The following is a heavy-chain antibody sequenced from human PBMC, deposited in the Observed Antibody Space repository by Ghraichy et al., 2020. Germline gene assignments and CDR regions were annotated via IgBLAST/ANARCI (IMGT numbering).Heavy chain of an antibody. CDR2: IYYSGST. CDR3: AREGPHTEHSYYYWYFDL. D-gene: IGHD3-10*01. Sequence: SETLSLTCTVSGGSISSYYWSWIRQPPGKGLEWIGYIYYSGSTNYNPSLKSRVTISVDTSKNQFSLKLSSVTAADTAVYYCAREGPHTEHSYYYWYFDLWGRGTLVTVSS. J-gene: IGHJ2*01. V-gene: IGHV4-59*01. CDR1: GGSISSYY.